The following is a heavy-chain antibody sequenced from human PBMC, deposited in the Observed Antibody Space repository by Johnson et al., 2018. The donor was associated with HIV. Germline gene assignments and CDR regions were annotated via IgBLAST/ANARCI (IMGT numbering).Heavy chain of an antibody. V-gene: IGHV3-30*02. CDR2: IRYDGSNK. D-gene: IGHD5-18*01. CDR1: GFTFSSYG. J-gene: IGHJ3*02. Sequence: QVQLVESGGGVVQPGGSLRLSCAASGFTFSSYGMHWVRQAPGKGLEWVAFIRYDGSNKYYADSVKGRFTISRDNSKNTLYLQMNSLRAEDTAVYYCARGGYTYGYLWAFDIWGQGTMVTVSS. CDR3: ARGGYTYGYLWAFDI.